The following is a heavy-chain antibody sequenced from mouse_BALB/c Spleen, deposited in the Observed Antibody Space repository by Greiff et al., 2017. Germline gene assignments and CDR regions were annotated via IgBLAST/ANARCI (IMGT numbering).Heavy chain of an antibody. CDR3: VRHDGLYGNYERYAMDY. J-gene: IGHJ4*01. V-gene: IGHV10-1*02. CDR2: IRSKSNNYAT. D-gene: IGHD2-1*01. Sequence: EVQLVESGGGLVQPKGSLKLTCAASGFTFNTYAMNWVRQAPGKGLEWVARIRSKSNNYATYYADSVKDRFTISRDDSQSMLYLQMNNLKTEDTAMYYCVRHDGLYGNYERYAMDYWGQGTSVTVSS. CDR1: GFTFNTYA.